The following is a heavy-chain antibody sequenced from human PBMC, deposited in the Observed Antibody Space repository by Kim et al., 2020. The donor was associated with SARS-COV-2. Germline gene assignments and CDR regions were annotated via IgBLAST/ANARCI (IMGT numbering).Heavy chain of an antibody. D-gene: IGHD2-2*02. V-gene: IGHV1-2*02. J-gene: IGHJ4*02. Sequence: NYAQKFQGRVTVTRETSISTAYMDLSSLRSDDSAVYYCARRRGGLYYYDYWGQGTPVTVSS. CDR3: ARRRGGLYYYDY.